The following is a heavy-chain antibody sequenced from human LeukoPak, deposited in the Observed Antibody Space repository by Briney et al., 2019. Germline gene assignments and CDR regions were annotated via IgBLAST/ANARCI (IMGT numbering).Heavy chain of an antibody. CDR3: ASVRGYSSGWYASGFDP. V-gene: IGHV4-39*07. D-gene: IGHD6-19*01. CDR1: GGSISSSSYY. CDR2: IYYSGST. Sequence: SETLSLTCTVSGGSISSSSYYWGWIRQPPGKGPEWIGSIYYSGSTNYNPSLKSRVTISLDTSKNQFSLKLTSVTAADTAVYYCASVRGYSSGWYASGFDPWGQGTLVTVSS. J-gene: IGHJ5*02.